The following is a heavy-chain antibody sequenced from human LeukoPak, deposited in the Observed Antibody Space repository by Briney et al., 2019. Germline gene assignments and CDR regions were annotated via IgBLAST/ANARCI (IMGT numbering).Heavy chain of an antibody. CDR1: GGSFSGYY. V-gene: IGHV4-34*01. D-gene: IGHD2-21*01. J-gene: IGHJ4*02. Sequence: SETLSLTCAVYGGSFSGYYWSWIRQPPGKGLEWIGEINHSGSTNYNPSLKSRVTISVDTSKNQFSLKLSSVTAADTAVYYCARIQRWAYPFRPHYFDYWGQGTLVTVSS. CDR2: INHSGST. CDR3: ARIQRWAYPFRPHYFDY.